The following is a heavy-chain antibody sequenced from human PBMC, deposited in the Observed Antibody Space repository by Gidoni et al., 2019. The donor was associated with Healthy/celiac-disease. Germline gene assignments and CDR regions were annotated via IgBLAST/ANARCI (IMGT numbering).Heavy chain of an antibody. V-gene: IGHV3-7*01. J-gene: IGHJ3*02. CDR1: GFTFSSYW. CDR3: ARGGPPNYDFWSGWGRRAFDI. D-gene: IGHD3-3*01. CDR2: IKQDGSEK. Sequence: EVQLVESGGGLVQPGGSLRLSCAASGFTFSSYWMSWVRQAPGKGLEWVANIKQDGSEKYYVDSVKGRFTISRDNAKNSLYLQMNSLRAEDTAVYYCARGGPPNYDFWSGWGRRAFDIWGQGTMVTVSS.